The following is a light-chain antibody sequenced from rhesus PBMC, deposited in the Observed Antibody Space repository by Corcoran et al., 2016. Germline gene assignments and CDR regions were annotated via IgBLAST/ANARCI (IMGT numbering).Light chain of an antibody. J-gene: IGKJ3*01. V-gene: IGKV1-69*01. CDR1: QGISNW. CDR3: QQHDNSPFT. CDR2: GAS. Sequence: DIQMTQSPSSLSASVGDRVTITCRASQGISNWLAWYQQKPGKAPKLLIYGASNLETGFPSRFSGSGSGTDFTLTISSLQPEDIATDYCQQHDNSPFTFGPGTKLDIK.